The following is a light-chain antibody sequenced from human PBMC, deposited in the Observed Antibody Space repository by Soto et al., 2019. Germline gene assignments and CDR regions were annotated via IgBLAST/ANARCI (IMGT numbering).Light chain of an antibody. Sequence: QSALTQPASVSGSPGQSITISCTGTSSDVGSYKLVSWYQQHPGKAPKLMIYDDNKRPSGVSDRFSGSKSGNTASLTISGLQAEDEADYYCCSYAGSVTWVFGGGTKVTVL. V-gene: IGLV2-23*01. CDR3: CSYAGSVTWV. J-gene: IGLJ3*02. CDR1: SSDVGSYKL. CDR2: DDN.